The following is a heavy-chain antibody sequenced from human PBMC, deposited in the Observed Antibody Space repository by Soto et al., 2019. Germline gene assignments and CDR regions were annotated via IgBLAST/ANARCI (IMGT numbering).Heavy chain of an antibody. CDR1: GGTFSSYA. J-gene: IGHJ4*02. CDR2: IIPIFGTA. D-gene: IGHD3-10*01. CDR3: ARDPYYYGSGSFDY. V-gene: IGHV1-69*13. Sequence: SVKVSCKASGGTFSSYAISWVRQAPGQGLEWMGGIIPIFGTANYAQKFQGRVTITADESTSTAYMELSSPRSEDTAVYYCARDPYYYGSGSFDYWGQGTLVTVSS.